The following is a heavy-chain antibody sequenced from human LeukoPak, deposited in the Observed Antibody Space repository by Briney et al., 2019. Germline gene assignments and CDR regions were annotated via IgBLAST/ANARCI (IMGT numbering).Heavy chain of an antibody. CDR3: AGVWYFDY. V-gene: IGHV4-30-2*01. Sequence: SSQTLSLTCAVSGGSISSGGYSWSWIRQPPGKGLEWIGYIYHSGSTYYNPSLKSRVTISVDRSKNQFSLKLSSVTAADTAVYYCAGVWYFDYWGQGTLVTVSS. CDR1: GGSISSGGYS. D-gene: IGHD3-10*01. J-gene: IGHJ4*02. CDR2: IYHSGST.